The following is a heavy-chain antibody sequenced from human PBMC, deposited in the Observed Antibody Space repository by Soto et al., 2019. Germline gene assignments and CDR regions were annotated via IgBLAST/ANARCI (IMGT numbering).Heavy chain of an antibody. D-gene: IGHD3-10*01. CDR2: IWYDGSNK. CDR3: ARDEGLGELDYYYGMDV. J-gene: IGHJ6*02. Sequence: QVQLVESGGGVVQPGRSLRLSCAASGFTFSSYGMHWVRQAPGKGLEWVAVIWYDGSNKYYADSVKGRFTISRDNSKNTLYLQMNSLRAEDTAVYYCARDEGLGELDYYYGMDVWGQGTTVTVSS. V-gene: IGHV3-33*01. CDR1: GFTFSSYG.